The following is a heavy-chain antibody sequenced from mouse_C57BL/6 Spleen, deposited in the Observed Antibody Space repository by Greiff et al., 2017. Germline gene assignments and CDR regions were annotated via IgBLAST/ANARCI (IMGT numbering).Heavy chain of an antibody. Sequence: QVQLQQPGAELVKPGASVKLSCKASGYTFTSYWMQWVKPRPGQGLEWIGEIDPSDSYTNYNQKFKGKATLTVETSSSTAYMQLSSLTTEDSAVYYCASRRVYYGSSPYWYFDVWGTGTTVTVSS. CDR1: GYTFTSYW. D-gene: IGHD1-1*01. CDR3: ASRRVYYGSSPYWYFDV. V-gene: IGHV1-50*01. CDR2: IDPSDSYT. J-gene: IGHJ1*03.